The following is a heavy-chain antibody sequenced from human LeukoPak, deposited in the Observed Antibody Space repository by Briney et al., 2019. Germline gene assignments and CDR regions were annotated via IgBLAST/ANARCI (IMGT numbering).Heavy chain of an antibody. V-gene: IGHV1-46*01. CDR1: GYTFTSYY. CDR2: INPSGGST. D-gene: IGHD6-19*01. CDR3: AREGVRGDSSGWYGGDY. Sequence: GASVKVSCKASGYTFTSYYMHWVRQAPGQGLEWMGIINPSGGSTSYAQKFQGRVTMTRDTSTSTVYMELSSLRSDDTAVYYCAREGVRGDSSGWYGGDYWGQGTLVTVSS. J-gene: IGHJ4*02.